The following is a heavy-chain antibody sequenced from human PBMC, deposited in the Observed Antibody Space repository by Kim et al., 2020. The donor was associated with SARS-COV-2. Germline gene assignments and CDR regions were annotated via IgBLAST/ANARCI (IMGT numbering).Heavy chain of an antibody. CDR1: GFTFSSYA. J-gene: IGHJ3*02. D-gene: IGHD3-10*01. Sequence: GGSLRLSCAASGFTFSSYAMSWVRQAPGKGLEWVSAISGSGGSTYYADSVKGRFTISRDNSKNTLYLQMNSLRAEDTAVYYCAKMRRYHYYGSGSPDAFDIWGQGTMVTVSS. CDR3: AKMRRYHYYGSGSPDAFDI. V-gene: IGHV3-23*01. CDR2: ISGSGGST.